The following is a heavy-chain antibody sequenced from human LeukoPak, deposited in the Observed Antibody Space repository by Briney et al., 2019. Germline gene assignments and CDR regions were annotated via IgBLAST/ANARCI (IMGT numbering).Heavy chain of an antibody. CDR3: AREERTYYYGSGSPIGWFDP. Sequence: SSGTLSLTCAVSGGSISSSNWWSWVRQPPGKGLEWIGEIYHSGSTNYNPSLKSRVTISVDKSKNQFSLKLSSVTAADTAVYYCAREERTYYYGSGSPIGWFDPWGQGTLVTVSS. CDR2: IYHSGST. CDR1: GGSISSSNW. D-gene: IGHD3-10*01. J-gene: IGHJ5*02. V-gene: IGHV4-4*02.